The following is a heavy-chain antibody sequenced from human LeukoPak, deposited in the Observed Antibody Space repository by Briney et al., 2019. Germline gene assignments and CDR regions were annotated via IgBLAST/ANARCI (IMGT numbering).Heavy chain of an antibody. Sequence: SETLSLTCTVSGGSISSHYWSWIRQPPGKGLEWIGSIYYSGSSTKYNPSLKSRVTVSVDTSKSQFFLKLNSATAADTAVYFCARTSRHYYGSGTNLTPWPAGMDVWGQGTTVTISS. J-gene: IGHJ6*02. CDR1: GGSISSHY. CDR2: IYYSGSST. V-gene: IGHV4-59*11. CDR3: ARTSRHYYGSGTNLTPWPAGMDV. D-gene: IGHD3-10*01.